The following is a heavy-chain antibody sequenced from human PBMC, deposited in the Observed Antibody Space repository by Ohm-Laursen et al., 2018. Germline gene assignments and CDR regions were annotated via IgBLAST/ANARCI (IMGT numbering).Heavy chain of an antibody. J-gene: IGHJ4*02. CDR2: INPNSGGT. CDR3: ARFLGANAYYFDY. CDR1: GYIFTGYY. V-gene: IGHV1-2*02. Sequence: SVKVSCKASGYIFTGYYMHWARQAPGQGLEWMGWINPNSGGTNYAQKFQGRVTMTRDTSISTAYMELSRLRSDDTAVYYCARFLGANAYYFDYWGQGTLVTVSS. D-gene: IGHD1-26*01.